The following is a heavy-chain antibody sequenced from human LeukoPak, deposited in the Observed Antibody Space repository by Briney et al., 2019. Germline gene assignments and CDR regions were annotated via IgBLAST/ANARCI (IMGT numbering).Heavy chain of an antibody. CDR1: GFTFSSYG. J-gene: IGHJ4*01. D-gene: IGHD2-2*01. V-gene: IGHV3-30*02. Sequence: GGSLRLSCTASGFTFSSYGMHWVRQAPGKGLEWVAFIPYDGSNKYYADSVKGRFTISRDDSKNTLYLQMNSLTTEDTAVYYCMRDQAIGWGHGSLVTVSS. CDR2: IPYDGSNK. CDR3: MRDQAIG.